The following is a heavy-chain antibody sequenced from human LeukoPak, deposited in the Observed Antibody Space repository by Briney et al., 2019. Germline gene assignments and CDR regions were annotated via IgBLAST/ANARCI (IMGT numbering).Heavy chain of an antibody. CDR3: ARDRDRCYSCPYYYYGMDV. V-gene: IGHV3-30*07. J-gene: IGHJ6*02. D-gene: IGHD2-15*01. Sequence: DSVKGRFTISRDNSKNTLYLQMNTLRAEDTAVYYCARDRDRCYSCPYYYYGMDVWGHGTTVIVSS.